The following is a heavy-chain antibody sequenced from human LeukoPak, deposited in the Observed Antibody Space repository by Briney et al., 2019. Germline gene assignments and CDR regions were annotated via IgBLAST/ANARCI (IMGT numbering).Heavy chain of an antibody. D-gene: IGHD6-19*01. Sequence: VASVKVSCKASGYTFTGYYIHWVRQAPGQGLEWMGYIDPNSGDTNYAQKFQGRVTMTRDTSISTAYMELSRLRSDDTAVYYCARLVSYWGQGTLVTVSS. CDR2: IDPNSGDT. V-gene: IGHV1-2*02. CDR1: GYTFTGYY. CDR3: ARLVSY. J-gene: IGHJ4*02.